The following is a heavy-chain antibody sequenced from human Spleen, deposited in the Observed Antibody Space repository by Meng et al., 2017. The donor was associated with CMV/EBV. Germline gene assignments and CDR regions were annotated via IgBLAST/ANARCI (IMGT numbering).Heavy chain of an antibody. Sequence: LTFSTSAMHWVRQAPGKGLEWVAVISYDAIDTYYSDSVKGRFTISRDNSESTVYLQMNSLRLEDTAVYYCVRPFRKYQLLYNWLDSWGQGTLVTVSS. CDR2: ISYDAIDT. J-gene: IGHJ5*01. CDR3: VRPFRKYQLLYNWLDS. CDR1: LTFSTSA. D-gene: IGHD2-2*01. V-gene: IGHV3-30-3*01.